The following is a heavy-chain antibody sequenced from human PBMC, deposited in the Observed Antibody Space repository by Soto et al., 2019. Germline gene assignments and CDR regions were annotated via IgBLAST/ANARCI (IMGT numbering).Heavy chain of an antibody. J-gene: IGHJ4*02. CDR1: GYTFTSYD. Sequence: ASVKVSCKASGYTFTSYDISWVRQATGQGLEWMGWMNPNSGNTGYAQKFQGRVTMTRNTSISTAYMELSSLRSEDTAVYYCARDDGYSSGWYYWGQGTLVTVSS. V-gene: IGHV1-8*01. CDR3: ARDDGYSSGWYY. D-gene: IGHD6-19*01. CDR2: MNPNSGNT.